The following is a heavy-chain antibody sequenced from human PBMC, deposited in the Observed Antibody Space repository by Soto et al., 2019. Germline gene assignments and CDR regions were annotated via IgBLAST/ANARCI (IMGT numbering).Heavy chain of an antibody. V-gene: IGHV4-34*01. CDR1: GGSFSGYY. D-gene: IGHD6-19*01. J-gene: IGHJ3*02. CDR2: INHSGST. Sequence: PSETLSLTCAVYGGSFSGYYWSWIRQPPGKGLEWIGEINHSGSTNYNPSLKSRVTISVDTSKNQFSLKLSSVTAADTAVYYCARRVGRYSSGWKYAFDIWGQGTMVTVSS. CDR3: ARRVGRYSSGWKYAFDI.